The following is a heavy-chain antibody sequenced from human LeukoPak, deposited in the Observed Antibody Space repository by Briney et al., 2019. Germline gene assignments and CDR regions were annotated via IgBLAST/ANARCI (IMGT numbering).Heavy chain of an antibody. V-gene: IGHV3-21*01. J-gene: IGHJ4*02. Sequence: GGSLRLSCAVSGLTFSSSWMDWVRQAPGKGLEWVSSITSGGHIYYPDSLKGRFTISRDNAKNSLYLQMNSLRAEDTAIYYCARGAEYYYDSSGYFPFDYWGQGTLVTVSS. CDR3: ARGAEYYYDSSGYFPFDY. CDR1: GLTFSSSW. CDR2: ITSGGHI. D-gene: IGHD3-22*01.